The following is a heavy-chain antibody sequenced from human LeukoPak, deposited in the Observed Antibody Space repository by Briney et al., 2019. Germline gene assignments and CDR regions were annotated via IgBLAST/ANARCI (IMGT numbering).Heavy chain of an antibody. D-gene: IGHD3-10*01. CDR1: GFTFSSYG. CDR2: IRYDGSNK. CDR3: AKVGELLASVASFDY. J-gene: IGHJ4*02. Sequence: GGSLRLSCAASGFTFSSYGMHWVRQAPGKGLEWVAFIRYDGSNKYYADSVKGRFTISRDNSKNTLYLQMNSLRAEDTAVYYCAKVGELLASVASFDYWGQGTLVTVSS. V-gene: IGHV3-30*02.